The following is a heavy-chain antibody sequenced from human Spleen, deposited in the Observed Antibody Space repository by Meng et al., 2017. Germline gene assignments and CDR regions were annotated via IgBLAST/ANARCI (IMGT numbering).Heavy chain of an antibody. CDR2: ISYDGSYT. D-gene: IGHD2-15*01. CDR1: GFTFSSYA. CDR3: TRDFKSGGLLQPSDH. J-gene: IGHJ4*02. Sequence: GESLKISCAASGFTFSSYAIHWVRQAPGKGLEWVAVISYDGSYTYYADSVKGRFTISRDNSKNTLYLQMNSLRAENTAVYYCTRDFKSGGLLQPSDHWGQGTLVTVSS. V-gene: IGHV3-30*01.